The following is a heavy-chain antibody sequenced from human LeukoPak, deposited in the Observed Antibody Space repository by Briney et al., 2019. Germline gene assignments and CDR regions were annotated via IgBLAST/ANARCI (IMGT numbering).Heavy chain of an antibody. CDR3: AKDAKKLRYWSMDHFDY. Sequence: GGSLRLSCAASGFTFSSYGMHWVRQAPGKGLEWVAVISYDGSNKYYADSVKGRFTISRDNSKNTLYLQMNSLRAEDTAVYYCAKDAKKLRYWSMDHFDYWGQGTLVTVSS. J-gene: IGHJ4*02. CDR1: GFTFSSYG. V-gene: IGHV3-30*18. CDR2: ISYDGSNK. D-gene: IGHD3-9*01.